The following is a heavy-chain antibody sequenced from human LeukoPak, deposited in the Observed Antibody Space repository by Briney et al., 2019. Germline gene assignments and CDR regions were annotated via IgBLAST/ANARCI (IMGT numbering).Heavy chain of an antibody. D-gene: IGHD2-15*01. CDR3: ARVGSYCSGGSCQDFDY. V-gene: IGHV3-48*03. J-gene: IGHJ4*02. CDR1: GFTFSSYE. CDR2: ISSSGSTI. Sequence: GGSLRLSCAASGFTFSSYEMNWVRQAPGKGLEWVSYISSSGSTIYYADSVKGRFTISRDNAKNSLYLQMNSLRAEDTAVYYCARVGSYCSGGSCQDFDYWGQGTLVTVSS.